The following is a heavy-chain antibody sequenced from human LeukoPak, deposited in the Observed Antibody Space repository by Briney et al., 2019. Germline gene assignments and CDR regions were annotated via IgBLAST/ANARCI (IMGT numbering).Heavy chain of an antibody. CDR2: ISWNSGSI. CDR3: AKLANYDILTGYSFRVMDV. D-gene: IGHD3-9*01. Sequence: GRSLRLSCAASGFTFDDYAMHWVRQAPGKGLEWVSGISWNSGSIDYADSVKGRFTISRDNAKNSLYLQMNSLRAEDTALYYCAKLANYDILTGYSFRVMDVWGQGTTVTVSS. V-gene: IGHV3-9*01. CDR1: GFTFDDYA. J-gene: IGHJ6*02.